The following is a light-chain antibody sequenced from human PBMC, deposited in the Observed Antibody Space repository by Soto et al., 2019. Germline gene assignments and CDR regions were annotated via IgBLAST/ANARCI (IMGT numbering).Light chain of an antibody. CDR2: EVS. CDR3: SSYTSTSTLV. J-gene: IGLJ2*01. V-gene: IGLV2-14*01. Sequence: QSALTQPASVSRSPGQSITISCTGTSSNVGAYNYVSWFQQHPGKAPKLMIYEVSNRPSGISSRFSGSKSGNTASLTIPGLQAEDDADYYCSSYTSTSTLVFGGGTKLTVL. CDR1: SSNVGAYNY.